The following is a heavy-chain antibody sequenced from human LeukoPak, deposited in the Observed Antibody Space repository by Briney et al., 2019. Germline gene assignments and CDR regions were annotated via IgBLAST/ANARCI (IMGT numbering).Heavy chain of an antibody. CDR2: IKPDGSEK. Sequence: PGGSLRLSCVASGFTFRSYWMSWVRQAPGKGLEWVANIKPDGSEKHYVDSVKGRLTIARDNAKNSLYLQMNSLRAEDTAVYYCARGDYYGSGSYYHDAFDIWGQGTMVTVSS. J-gene: IGHJ3*02. CDR1: GFTFRSYW. D-gene: IGHD3-10*01. V-gene: IGHV3-7*03. CDR3: ARGDYYGSGSYYHDAFDI.